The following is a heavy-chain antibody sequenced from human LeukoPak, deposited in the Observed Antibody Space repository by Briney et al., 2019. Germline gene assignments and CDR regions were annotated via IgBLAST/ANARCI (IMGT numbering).Heavy chain of an antibody. V-gene: IGHV3-11*04. D-gene: IGHD3-16*01. CDR2: ISSSGSAI. CDR3: ARDKRGSLGSAFDI. CDR1: GFTFSDYY. Sequence: PGGSLRLSCAASGFTFSDYYMSWIRQAPGKGLEWVSYISSSGSAIYYADSVKGRFTISRDNAKNSLYLQMNSLRAEDTAVYYCARDKRGSLGSAFDIWGQGTMVTVSS. J-gene: IGHJ3*02.